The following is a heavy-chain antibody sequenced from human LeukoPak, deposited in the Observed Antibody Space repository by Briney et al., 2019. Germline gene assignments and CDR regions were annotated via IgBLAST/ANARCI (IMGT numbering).Heavy chain of an antibody. Sequence: TLSLTWNVPGGSSSNDGYYWSWIRPHPGKGLEWLGYIYYSWSTYYNPSLKSRVTLSVDTSKSQFSLRLSSVTAADTAVYYCARDLTGDQFFDPWGQGTLVTVSS. V-gene: IGHV4-31*02. CDR3: ARDLTGDQFFDP. CDR2: IYYSWST. D-gene: IGHD7-27*01. CDR1: GGSSSNDGYY. J-gene: IGHJ5*02.